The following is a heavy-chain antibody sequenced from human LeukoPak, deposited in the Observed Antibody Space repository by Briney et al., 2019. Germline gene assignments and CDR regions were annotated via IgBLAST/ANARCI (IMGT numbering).Heavy chain of an antibody. V-gene: IGHV4-59*11. Sequence: SETLFLTCTVSGGSISSHYWSWIRQPPGKGLEWIGYIYYSGSTNYNPSLKSRVTISVDTSKNQFSLKLSSVTAADTAVYYCARGYPYFYYYYGMDVWGQGTTVTVSS. J-gene: IGHJ6*02. D-gene: IGHD1-26*01. CDR2: IYYSGST. CDR1: GGSISSHY. CDR3: ARGYPYFYYYYGMDV.